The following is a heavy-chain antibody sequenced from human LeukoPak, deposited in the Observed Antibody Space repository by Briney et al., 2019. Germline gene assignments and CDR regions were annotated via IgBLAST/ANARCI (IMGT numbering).Heavy chain of an antibody. CDR2: ISGYNDKT. D-gene: IGHD1-26*01. Sequence: ASVKVSCKASGYTFTSYAFAWVRQAPGQGLEWMGWISGYNDKTNYAQKFQGRVTMTTDTSTSTAYMELRSLRSDDTAVYYCAREGGSRSLDYWGQGTLVTVSS. V-gene: IGHV1-18*01. CDR3: AREGGSRSLDY. CDR1: GYTFTSYA. J-gene: IGHJ4*02.